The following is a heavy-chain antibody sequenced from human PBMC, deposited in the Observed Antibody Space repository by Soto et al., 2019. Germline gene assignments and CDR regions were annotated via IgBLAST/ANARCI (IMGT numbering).Heavy chain of an antibody. CDR1: GFTFSSYA. CDR3: AREHCSGGSCYSSKAYYYYYYGMDV. CDR2: ISYDGSNK. Sequence: GGSLRLSCAASGFTFSSYAMHWVRQAPGKGLEWVAVISYDGSNKYYADSVKGRFTISRDNSKNTLYLQMNSLRAEDTAVYYCAREHCSGGSCYSSKAYYYYYYGMDVWGQGTTVTVSS. D-gene: IGHD2-15*01. J-gene: IGHJ6*02. V-gene: IGHV3-30-3*01.